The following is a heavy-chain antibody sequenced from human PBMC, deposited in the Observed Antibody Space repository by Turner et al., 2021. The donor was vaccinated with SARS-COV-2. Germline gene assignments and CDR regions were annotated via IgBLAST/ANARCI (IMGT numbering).Heavy chain of an antibody. V-gene: IGHV3-30-3*01. J-gene: IGHJ4*02. D-gene: IGHD1-26*01. CDR3: AKGAGSYYLYYFDY. CDR2: ISYDGSNK. Sequence: QVQLVESGGGVVQPGRSLRLSCAASGFTFSSYARHWVRQAPGKGLEWVAVISYDGSNKYYADSVKGRFTISRDNSKNTLYLQMNSLRAEDTAVYYCAKGAGSYYLYYFDYWGQGTLVTVSS. CDR1: GFTFSSYA.